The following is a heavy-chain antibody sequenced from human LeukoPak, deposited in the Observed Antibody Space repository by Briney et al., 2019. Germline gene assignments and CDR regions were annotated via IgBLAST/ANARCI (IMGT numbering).Heavy chain of an antibody. CDR3: ARDRNNTYYDFWSGYSTSGMDV. D-gene: IGHD3-3*01. CDR1: GFTFSDYY. CDR2: ISSSSSYT. J-gene: IGHJ6*02. V-gene: IGHV3-11*06. Sequence: GGSLRLSCAASGFTFSDYYMSWIRQAPGKGLEWVSYISSSSSYTNYADSVKGRFTISRDNAKNSLYLQMNSLRAVDTAVYYCARDRNNTYYDFWSGYSTSGMDVWGQGTTVTVSS.